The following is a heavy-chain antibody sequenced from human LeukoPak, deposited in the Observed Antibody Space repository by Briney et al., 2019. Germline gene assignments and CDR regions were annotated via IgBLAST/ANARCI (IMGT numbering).Heavy chain of an antibody. CDR2: ISGSGGST. CDR1: GFTFSSYG. CDR3: ARLYSGHDR. D-gene: IGHD1-26*01. J-gene: IGHJ5*02. Sequence: GGSLRLSCAASGFTFSSYGMSWVRQAPGKGLEWVSAISGSGGSTYYADSVKGRFSISRDNSKNTLYLQMNSLRAEDTAVYYCARLYSGHDRWGQGTLVTVSS. V-gene: IGHV3-23*01.